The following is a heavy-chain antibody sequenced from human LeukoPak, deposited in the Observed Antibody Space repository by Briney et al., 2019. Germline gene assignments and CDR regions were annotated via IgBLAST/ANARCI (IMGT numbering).Heavy chain of an antibody. Sequence: SVKVSCKASGYTFTGYYMHWVRQAPGQGLEWMGWINPNSGGTNYAQKLQDRFTITSDTSISTAYMELSRLRSDDTAVYYCASRGYCSSTSCSAPFDPWGQGTLVTVSS. CDR3: ASRGYCSSTSCSAPFDP. V-gene: IGHV1-2*02. CDR2: INPNSGGT. J-gene: IGHJ5*02. D-gene: IGHD2-2*01. CDR1: GYTFTGYY.